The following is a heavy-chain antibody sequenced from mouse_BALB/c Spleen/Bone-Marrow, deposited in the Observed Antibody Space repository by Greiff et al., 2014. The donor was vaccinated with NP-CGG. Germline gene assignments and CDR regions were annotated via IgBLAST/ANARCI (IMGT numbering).Heavy chain of an antibody. CDR1: GYSFTGYF. CDR3: AREGYFEGFAY. V-gene: IGHV1-20*02. Sequence: EVQLQQSGPELVKPGASVKISCKASGYSFTGYFMNWVMQSHGKSLEWIGRINPYNGDTFYNQKFKGKATLTVDKSSSTAHMELRRLASEDSAVYYCAREGYFEGFAYWGQGTLVTVSA. CDR2: INPYNGDT. J-gene: IGHJ3*01.